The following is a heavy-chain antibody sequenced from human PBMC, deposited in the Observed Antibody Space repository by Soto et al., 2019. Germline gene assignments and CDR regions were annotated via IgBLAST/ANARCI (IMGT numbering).Heavy chain of an antibody. CDR3: ARQYSNHYYYYGMDV. CDR2: IDPSDSYT. CDR1: GYSFTSYW. V-gene: IGHV5-10-1*01. Sequence: GESLKISCKGSGYSFTSYWISWVRQMPGKGLEWMGRIDPSDSYTNYSPSFQGHVTISADKSISTAYLQWSSLKASDTAMYYCARQYSNHYYYYGMDVWGQGTTVTVSS. J-gene: IGHJ6*02. D-gene: IGHD6-6*01.